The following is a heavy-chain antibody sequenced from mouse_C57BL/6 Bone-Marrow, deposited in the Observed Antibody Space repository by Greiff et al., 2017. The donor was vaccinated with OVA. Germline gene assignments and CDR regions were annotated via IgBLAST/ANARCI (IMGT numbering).Heavy chain of an antibody. J-gene: IGHJ4*01. V-gene: IGHV5-12*01. Sequence: EVKLVESGGGLVQPGGSLKLSCAASGFTFSDYYMYWVRQTPEKRLEWVAYISNGGGSTYYPDTVKGRFTISRDNAKNTLYLQMSRLKSEDTAMYYCARRGITTVVATPYAMDYWGQGTSVTVSS. CDR3: ARRGITTVVATPYAMDY. CDR2: ISNGGGST. CDR1: GFTFSDYY. D-gene: IGHD1-1*01.